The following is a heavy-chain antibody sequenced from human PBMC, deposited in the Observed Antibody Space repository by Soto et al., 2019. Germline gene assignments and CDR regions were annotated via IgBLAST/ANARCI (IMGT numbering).Heavy chain of an antibody. V-gene: IGHV3-23*01. CDR3: AKDRSTYYLVPPFDP. D-gene: IGHD3-10*01. CDR2: ISGSGGST. J-gene: IGHJ5*02. Sequence: PGGSLRLSCAASGFTVSSSYAMSWVRQAPGKGLEWVSAISGSGGSTYYADSVKGRFTISRDNSKNTLYLQMNSLRAEDTAVYYCAKDRSTYYLVPPFDPWGQGTLVTVSS. CDR1: GFTVSSSYA.